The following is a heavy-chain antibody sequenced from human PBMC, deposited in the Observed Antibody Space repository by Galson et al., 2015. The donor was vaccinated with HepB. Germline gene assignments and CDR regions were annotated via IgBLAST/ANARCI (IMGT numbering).Heavy chain of an antibody. Sequence: LRLSCAASRFTFRSYAMSWVRQAPGKGLEWVSAISGSGGSTYYADSVKGRFTVSRDNSKNTLYLQMNSLRAEDTAVYYCAKDISDPPEYLHHWGQGTLVTVSS. V-gene: IGHV3-23*01. CDR3: AKDISDPPEYLHH. CDR2: ISGSGGST. J-gene: IGHJ1*01. D-gene: IGHD2-21*02. CDR1: RFTFRSYA.